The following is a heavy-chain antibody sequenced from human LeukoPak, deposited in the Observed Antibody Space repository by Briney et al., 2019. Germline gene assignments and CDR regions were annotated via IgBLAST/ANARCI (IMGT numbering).Heavy chain of an antibody. CDR2: ITSSGTYI. Sequence: GGSLRLSCAASGFTFSSYWMNWVRQAPGRALEWVSSITSSGTYIFYADSVKGRFTISRDNAKNSLYLQMNSLGPEDTAVYYCARDPYSGNYGNYYYYCMDVWGKGTTVTISS. J-gene: IGHJ6*03. CDR3: ARDPYSGNYGNYYYYCMDV. CDR1: GFTFSSYW. D-gene: IGHD1-26*01. V-gene: IGHV3-21*01.